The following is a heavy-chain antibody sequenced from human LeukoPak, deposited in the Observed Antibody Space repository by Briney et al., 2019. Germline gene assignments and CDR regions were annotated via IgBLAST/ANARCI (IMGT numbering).Heavy chain of an antibody. Sequence: PGGSLRLSCAASGFTFSSYAMSWVRQAPGKGLEWVSAISGSDGSTHYADSVKGRFTISRDNSKNTLYLQMNSLRAEDTAVYYCAKIRRIVVVPAAISYWGQGTLVTVSS. D-gene: IGHD2-2*02. V-gene: IGHV3-23*01. J-gene: IGHJ4*02. CDR3: AKIRRIVVVPAAISY. CDR1: GFTFSSYA. CDR2: ISGSDGST.